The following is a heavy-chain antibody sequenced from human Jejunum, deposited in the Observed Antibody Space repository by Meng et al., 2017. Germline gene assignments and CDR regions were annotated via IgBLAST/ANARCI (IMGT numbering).Heavy chain of an antibody. CDR2: IKPDGNTI. V-gene: IGHV3-74*01. D-gene: IGHD1-1*01. CDR3: ARDNDWVVWDY. J-gene: IGHJ4*01. CDR1: GFPFSTYS. Sequence: GGSLRLSCAASGFPFSTYSMHWVRQAPGKGLVWVSQIKPDGNTISYADSVRGRFTISRDNAKSTLYLEMNSLRAEDAAVYYCARDNDWVVWDYWGRGTLV.